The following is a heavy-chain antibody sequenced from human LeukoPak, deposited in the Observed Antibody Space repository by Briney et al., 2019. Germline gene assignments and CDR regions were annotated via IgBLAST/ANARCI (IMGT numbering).Heavy chain of an antibody. J-gene: IGHJ4*02. D-gene: IGHD3-16*01. V-gene: IGHV3-30-3*01. CDR3: AREIGLDYFDY. CDR2: ISYDGSNK. Sequence: GRSLRLSCAASGFTFSSYAMHWVRQAPGKGLEWVAVISYDGSNKYYADSVKGRFTISRDNSKNTLYLQMNSLRAEDTAVYYCAREIGLDYFDYWGQGTLVTVS. CDR1: GFTFSSYA.